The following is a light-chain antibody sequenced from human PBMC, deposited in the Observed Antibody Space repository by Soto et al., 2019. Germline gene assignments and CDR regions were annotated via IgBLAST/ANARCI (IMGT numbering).Light chain of an antibody. V-gene: IGLV2-23*02. CDR1: SGDVAIYDL. J-gene: IGLJ3*02. Sequence: QSALTQPASVSGSPGQSITISCTGTSGDVAIYDLVSWYQQYPGKAPQLIIYEVTKRPSGVSNRFSGSKSDNTASLTISGLQAEDEGDYYCSSYAGTVTLVFGGGTKLTVL. CDR3: SSYAGTVTLV. CDR2: EVT.